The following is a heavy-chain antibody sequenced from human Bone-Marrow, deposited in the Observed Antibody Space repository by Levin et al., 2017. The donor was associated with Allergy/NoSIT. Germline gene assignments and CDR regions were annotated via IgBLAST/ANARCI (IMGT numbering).Heavy chain of an antibody. CDR2: FFHGGTT. D-gene: IGHD3-9*01. CDR1: GHAIDSKYF. J-gene: IGHJ6*02. V-gene: IGHV4-38-2*01. Sequence: PSQTLSLTCDVSGHAIDSKYFWAWVRQSPEEGLEWIATFFHGGTTYYSPSFQSRVSMSLDTSKKQLSLKVTSVSAADTAVYYCARGLMLTYGMDVWGQGTAVTVSS. CDR3: ARGLMLTYGMDV.